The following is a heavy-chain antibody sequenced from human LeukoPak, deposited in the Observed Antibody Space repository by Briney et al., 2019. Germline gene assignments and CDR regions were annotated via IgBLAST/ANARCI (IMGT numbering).Heavy chain of an antibody. J-gene: IGHJ4*02. D-gene: IGHD2/OR15-2a*01. CDR2: IKNKKDGGTT. Sequence: GSLRLSCAASGFTFSNAWMTWVRQAPGEGLEWVGRIKNKKDGGTTDYAAPVKGRFTISRDDSKSTLYLEMNSLKIEDTAMYYCTTDVYIWGQGTLVTVSS. V-gene: IGHV3-15*01. CDR1: GFTFSNAW. CDR3: TTDVYI.